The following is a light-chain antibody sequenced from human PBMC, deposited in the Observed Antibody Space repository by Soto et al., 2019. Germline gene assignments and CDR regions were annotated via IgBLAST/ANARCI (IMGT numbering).Light chain of an antibody. Sequence: DIQMTHSPSTLSASVGDRVIITCRASQSISGWLAWYQQKPGKAPKLLIYDASSLESGVPSRFSGSGSGTEFTLTISSLQSDDFATYYCQQYSSYWTFGQGTKVDIK. CDR3: QQYSSYWT. V-gene: IGKV1-5*01. CDR1: QSISGW. CDR2: DAS. J-gene: IGKJ1*01.